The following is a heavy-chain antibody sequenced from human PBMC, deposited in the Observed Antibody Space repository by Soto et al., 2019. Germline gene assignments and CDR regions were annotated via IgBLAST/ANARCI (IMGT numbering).Heavy chain of an antibody. J-gene: IGHJ5*02. D-gene: IGHD3-3*01. CDR3: ARDPDFWSGFNWFDP. CDR1: GGTFSSYA. CDR2: IIPIFGTA. Sequence: QVQLVQSGAEVKKPGSSVKVSCKASGGTFSSYAIGWVRQAPGQGLEWMGGIIPIFGTANYAQKFQGRVTITADKSTSTAYMELSSLRSEDTAVYYCARDPDFWSGFNWFDPWGQGTLVTVSS. V-gene: IGHV1-69*06.